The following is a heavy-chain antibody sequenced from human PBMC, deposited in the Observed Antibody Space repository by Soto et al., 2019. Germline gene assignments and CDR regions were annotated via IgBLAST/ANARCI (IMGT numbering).Heavy chain of an antibody. CDR2: IRGSAK. CDR1: GFTLSSYA. V-gene: IGHV3-23*01. D-gene: IGHD1-1*01. J-gene: IGHJ4*02. CDR3: VRDDNKMDY. Sequence: GGSLRLSCAASGFTLSSYAMSWLRQAPGKGLEWVSTIRGSAKYYADSGKGRFTISRDNSKNTLYRQMNSLRAEDTAVYYCVRDDNKMDYCGEGTLVTVSS.